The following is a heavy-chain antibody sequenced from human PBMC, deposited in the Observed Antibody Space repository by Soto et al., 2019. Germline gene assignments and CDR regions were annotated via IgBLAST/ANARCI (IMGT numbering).Heavy chain of an antibody. CDR2: TRNKANSYTT. Sequence: EVQLVESGGGLVQPGGSLRLSCAASGFTFSDHYMDWVRQAPGKGLEWVGRTRNKANSYTTEYAASVKGRFTISRDDSKNSLYLQMNSLKTEDTAVYYCARGSEITVAGTSYYYYGMDVWGQGTTVTVSS. V-gene: IGHV3-72*01. CDR1: GFTFSDHY. J-gene: IGHJ6*02. D-gene: IGHD6-19*01. CDR3: ARGSEITVAGTSYYYYGMDV.